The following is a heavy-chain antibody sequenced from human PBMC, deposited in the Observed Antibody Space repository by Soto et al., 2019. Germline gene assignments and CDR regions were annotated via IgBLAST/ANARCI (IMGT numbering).Heavy chain of an antibody. CDR2: LTRTGGLS. Sequence: GGSLRLSCAASGFTFSSYAMSCVRQAPAKGLEWVSALTRTGGLSYYADSVKGRFTISRDNSRNTLHLQMNSLRAEGTAVYYCARDREGAARNGVFDYWGQGSLVTVSS. D-gene: IGHD6-6*01. CDR3: ARDREGAARNGVFDY. V-gene: IGHV3-23*01. CDR1: GFTFSSYA. J-gene: IGHJ4*02.